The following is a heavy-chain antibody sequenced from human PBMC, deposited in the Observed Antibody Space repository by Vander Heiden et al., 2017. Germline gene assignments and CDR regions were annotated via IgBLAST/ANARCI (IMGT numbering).Heavy chain of an antibody. D-gene: IGHD3-22*01. CDR2: TSGSGGST. CDR3: EKDSLRWGYYYDSSGYTPTKYNWFDP. Sequence: LRLSCAASGFTFSSYAMSWVRQAPGKGLEWVSATSGSGGSTYYADSVKRRFTISSDNSKNTLYLQLNSLRAEDTAVYYCEKDSLRWGYYYDSSGYTPTKYNWFDPWGQGTLVTVSS. CDR1: GFTFSSYA. V-gene: IGHV3-23*01. J-gene: IGHJ5*02.